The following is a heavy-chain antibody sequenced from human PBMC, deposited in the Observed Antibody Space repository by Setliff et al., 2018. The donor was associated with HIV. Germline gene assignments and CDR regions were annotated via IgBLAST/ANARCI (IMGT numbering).Heavy chain of an antibody. D-gene: IGHD6-13*01. J-gene: IGHJ6*02. Sequence: GASVKVSCKASGYTFTGYYMHWVRQAPGQGLEWMGRINPNSGGTNYAQKFQGRVTMTRDTSISTAYMELSRLRSEDTAVYYCARPDSRWYARGRDPLYGMDVWGQGTTVTVSS. CDR2: INPNSGGT. CDR1: GYTFTGYY. CDR3: ARPDSRWYARGRDPLYGMDV. V-gene: IGHV1-2*06.